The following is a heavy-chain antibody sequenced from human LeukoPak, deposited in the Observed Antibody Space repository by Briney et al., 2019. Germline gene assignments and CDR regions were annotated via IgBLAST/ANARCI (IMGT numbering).Heavy chain of an antibody. CDR2: ISSSGSTI. J-gene: IGHJ5*02. V-gene: IGHV3-11*01. CDR1: GYTFSDYY. CDR3: ARDRYYDFWSGYYGDWFDP. D-gene: IGHD3-3*01. Sequence: PGGSLRLSCAASGYTFSDYYMSRIRQAPGKGLEWVSYISSSGSTIYYADSVKGRFTISRDNAKNSLYLQMNSLRAEDTAVYYCARDRYYDFWSGYYGDWFDPWGQGTLVTVSS.